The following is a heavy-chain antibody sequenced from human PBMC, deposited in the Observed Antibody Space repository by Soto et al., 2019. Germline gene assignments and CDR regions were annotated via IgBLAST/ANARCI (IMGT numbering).Heavy chain of an antibody. V-gene: IGHV4-39*07. D-gene: IGHD1-26*01. Sequence: SETLSLTCTVSGGSISSSSSWSWIRQPPGKGLEWIGCIYSIGSTYYNPSLKSRVTISVDRSKNQFSLKLSSVTAADTAVYYCARTPTPWGQGTLVTVS. J-gene: IGHJ5*02. CDR1: GGSISSSSS. CDR2: IYSIGST. CDR3: ARTPTP.